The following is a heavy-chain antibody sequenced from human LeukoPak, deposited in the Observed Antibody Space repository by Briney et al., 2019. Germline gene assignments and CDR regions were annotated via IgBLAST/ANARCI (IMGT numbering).Heavy chain of an antibody. Sequence: GGSLRLSCAASGFTFSSYAMSWVRQAPGKGLEWVSAISGSGGSIYYADSVKGWFTISRDNSKNTLYLQMNSLRAEDTAVYYCAKERCSGGSCYSSPFDYWGQGTLVTVSS. CDR2: ISGSGGSI. V-gene: IGHV3-23*01. CDR3: AKERCSGGSCYSSPFDY. J-gene: IGHJ4*02. CDR1: GFTFSSYA. D-gene: IGHD2-15*01.